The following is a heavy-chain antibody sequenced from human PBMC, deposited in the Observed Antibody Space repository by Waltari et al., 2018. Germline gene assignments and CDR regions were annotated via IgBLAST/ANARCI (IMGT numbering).Heavy chain of an antibody. J-gene: IGHJ4*02. Sequence: EVQLVESGGGLLQPGGSLRLSCAASGFTFSSYSSSSTIYYADSVKGRFTISRDNAKNSLYLQMNSLRDEDTAVYYCARESSYDYVWGSYRGHFDYWGQGTLVTVSS. CDR1: GFTFSSYS. CDR2: SSSTI. CDR3: ARESSYDYVWGSYRGHFDY. V-gene: IGHV3-48*02. D-gene: IGHD3-16*02.